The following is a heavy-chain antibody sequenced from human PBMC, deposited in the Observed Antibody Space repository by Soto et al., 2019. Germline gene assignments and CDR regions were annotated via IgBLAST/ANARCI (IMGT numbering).Heavy chain of an antibody. Sequence: ASAKVSSKASGYTFTSYDINWVRQATGQGLEWMGWMNPNSGNTGYAQKFQGRVTMTRNTSISTAYMELSSLSSEDTAVYYCARGRVGGYSGYDFRYYYYYMDVWGKGTTVTVSS. CDR2: MNPNSGNT. CDR1: GYTFTSYD. V-gene: IGHV1-8*01. J-gene: IGHJ6*03. D-gene: IGHD5-12*01. CDR3: ARGRVGGYSGYDFRYYYYYMDV.